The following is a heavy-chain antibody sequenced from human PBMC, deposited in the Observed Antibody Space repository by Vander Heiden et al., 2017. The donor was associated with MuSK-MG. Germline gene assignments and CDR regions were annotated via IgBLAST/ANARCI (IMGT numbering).Heavy chain of an antibody. V-gene: IGHV4-4*07. CDR3: ARDAKREAALDY. CDR1: GRSFTGHQ. Sequence: QVHLQASGPGLVKSCETLSHPCTVSGRSFTGHQWSWLRPPAGKAMEGIGRIYSNGVTNCNPSLKSRVTMSVDTSRNQFSLKLSSVTAADTAVYYCARDAKREAALDYWGQGTLVTVSS. J-gene: IGHJ4*02. D-gene: IGHD6-6*01. CDR2: IYSNGVT.